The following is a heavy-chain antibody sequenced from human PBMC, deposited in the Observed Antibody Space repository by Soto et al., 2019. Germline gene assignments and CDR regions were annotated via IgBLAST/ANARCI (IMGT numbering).Heavy chain of an antibody. J-gene: IGHJ3*02. CDR3: ARDMHYYDSSAAFDI. CDR2: ISYDGSNK. CDR1: GFTFSSYA. V-gene: IGHV3-30-3*01. D-gene: IGHD3-22*01. Sequence: QVQLVESGGGVVQPGRSLRLSCAASGFTFSSYAMHWVRQAPGKGLEWVAVISYDGSNKYYADSVKGRFTISRDNSKNTLYLQMNSLRAEDTAVYYCARDMHYYDSSAAFDIWGQGTMVTVSS.